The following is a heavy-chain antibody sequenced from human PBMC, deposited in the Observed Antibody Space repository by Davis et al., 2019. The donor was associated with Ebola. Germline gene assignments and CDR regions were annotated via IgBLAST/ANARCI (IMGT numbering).Heavy chain of an antibody. CDR1: GYTFTGYY. CDR3: ARDRYSDGSGYFFEQSH. J-gene: IGHJ4*02. V-gene: IGHV1-69*13. D-gene: IGHD3-22*01. CDR2: IIPVFGIP. Sequence: SVTVSCKASGYTFTGYYVHWVRQAPGQGLDWMGGIIPVFGIPKYAQKFQGRVTITADESTSTAYMELSSLRSEDTAVYYCARDRYSDGSGYFFEQSHWGQGTLVTVSS.